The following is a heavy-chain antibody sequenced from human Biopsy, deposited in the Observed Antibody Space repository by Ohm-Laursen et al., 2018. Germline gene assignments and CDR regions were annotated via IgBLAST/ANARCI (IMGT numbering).Heavy chain of an antibody. CDR3: AADINVWNVNY. V-gene: IGHV1-24*01. CDR2: FAPENGKT. J-gene: IGHJ4*02. D-gene: IGHD1-1*01. Sequence: ASVKVSCKVSGYTLNELSMHWVRQVPGKGLEWMGGFAPENGKTIYAQKFQGRVTMTEDTSTDTAYMELSSLRSEDTAVYYCAADINVWNVNYWGQGTQVTVSS. CDR1: GYTLNELS.